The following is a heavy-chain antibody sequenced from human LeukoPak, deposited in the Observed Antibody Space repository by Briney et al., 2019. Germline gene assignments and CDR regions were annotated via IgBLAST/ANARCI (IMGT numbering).Heavy chain of an antibody. V-gene: IGHV1-8*01. D-gene: IGHD2/OR15-2a*01. J-gene: IGHJ6*02. Sequence: ASVKVSCKASGYTFTSYGVNWVRQATGQGLEWMGWMNPKSGDTVYAQKFQGRVTMTWNTPITTAYMELSSLTSEDTAVYYCARSMAHPHNYGMDVWGQGTTVTVSS. CDR2: MNPKSGDT. CDR1: GYTFTSYG. CDR3: ARSMAHPHNYGMDV.